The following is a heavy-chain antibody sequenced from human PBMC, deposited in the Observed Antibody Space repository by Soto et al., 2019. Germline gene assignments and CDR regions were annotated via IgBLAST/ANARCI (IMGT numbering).Heavy chain of an antibody. V-gene: IGHV3-23*01. CDR3: AMIVAGGFDY. D-gene: IGHD3-22*01. J-gene: IGHJ4*02. CDR2: ISSSGVSA. Sequence: EVQLLESGGGLVQPGGSLRLSCAASGFTFSGYAINWVRQAPGKGLEWVSTISSSGVSAYYADSVKGRFTISRDNSKSTLFLKMNSLRAEDTAVYYCAMIVAGGFDYWGQGTLVTVAS. CDR1: GFTFSGYA.